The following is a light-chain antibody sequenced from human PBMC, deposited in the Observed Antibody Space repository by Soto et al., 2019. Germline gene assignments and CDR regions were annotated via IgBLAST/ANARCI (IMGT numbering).Light chain of an antibody. J-gene: IGLJ2*01. CDR3: SSYGGSDNVL. Sequence: SYELTQPPSVSVAPGQTARITCGGNNIGSKSVHWYQQKPGQAPVLVIYDDGDRPSGIPERFSGSKSGNTASLTVSGLQAEDEADYYCSSYGGSDNVLFGGGTKLTVL. V-gene: IGLV3-21*02. CDR2: DDG. CDR1: NIGSKS.